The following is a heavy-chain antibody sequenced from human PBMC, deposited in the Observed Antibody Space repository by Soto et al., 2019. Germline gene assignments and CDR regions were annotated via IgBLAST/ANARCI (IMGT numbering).Heavy chain of an antibody. CDR2: IYSSGST. V-gene: IGHV4-4*07. CDR3: ARVGSSFFGDWFDP. D-gene: IGHD6-13*01. CDR1: VDSISSNY. Sequence: SETLSLTCTFSVDSISSNYWSCIRHPAGKGLEWIGRIYSSGSTNYNPDLKSRVTMSVDTSKNQFSLKLSSVTAADTAVYYCARVGSSFFGDWFDPLGQGTLVNVSS. J-gene: IGHJ5*02.